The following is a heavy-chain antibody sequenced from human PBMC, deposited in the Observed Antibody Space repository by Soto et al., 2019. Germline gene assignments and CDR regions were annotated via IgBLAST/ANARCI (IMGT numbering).Heavy chain of an antibody. CDR3: ARTNSSSWTPGWFDP. Sequence: EVQLVESGGVLVKPGGSLRLSCAASGFTFSSASMNWVRQAPGKGLEWVSPISSSSSYVYYADSVKGRFTISRDNAKNSMYLQMNSLRAEDTAVYYCARTNSSSWTPGWFDPWGQGTLVTVAS. CDR1: GFTFSSAS. D-gene: IGHD6-13*01. CDR2: ISSSSSYV. V-gene: IGHV3-21*01. J-gene: IGHJ5*02.